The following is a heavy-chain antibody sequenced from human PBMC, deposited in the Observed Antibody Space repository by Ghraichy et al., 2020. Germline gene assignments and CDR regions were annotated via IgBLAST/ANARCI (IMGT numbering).Heavy chain of an antibody. J-gene: IGHJ4*02. D-gene: IGHD2-2*01. CDR2: ISGSGGST. CDR3: AKDHCSSTSFYPHGY. Sequence: GGSLRLSCAASGFTFSSYAMSWVRQAPGKGLEWVSAISGSGGSTYYADSVKGRFTISRDNSKNTLYLQMNSLRAEDTAVYYCAKDHCSSTSFYPHGYWGQGTLVTVSS. V-gene: IGHV3-23*01. CDR1: GFTFSSYA.